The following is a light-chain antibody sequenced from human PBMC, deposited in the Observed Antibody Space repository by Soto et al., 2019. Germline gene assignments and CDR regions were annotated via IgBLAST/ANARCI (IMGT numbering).Light chain of an antibody. CDR1: SSDVGGYNS. V-gene: IGLV2-14*01. J-gene: IGLJ2*01. CDR3: SSYTSSSTVV. Sequence: QLVLTQPASVSGSPGQSITISCTGTSSDVGGYNSVSWYQQHPGKAPQLMIYDVTTRPSGVSIRFSGSKSGNTASLTISGLQAEDQADYFCSSYTSSSTVVFGGGTQLTVL. CDR2: DVT.